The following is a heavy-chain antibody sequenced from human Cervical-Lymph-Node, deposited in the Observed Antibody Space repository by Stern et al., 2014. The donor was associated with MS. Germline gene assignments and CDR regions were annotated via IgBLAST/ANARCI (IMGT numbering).Heavy chain of an antibody. Sequence: EVQLVESGGGLVQPGGPLRLSCAASGFTFNNYAMRWVPQAPGKGLEWVSTIRHSGGRIDDAASVKGRFTISRDNSKNTLYLQENSLRVEDTAVYYRAKSGRDPVSNPLDYWGQGTLVTVSS. CDR1: GFTFNNYA. D-gene: IGHD3-10*01. CDR2: IRHSGGRI. V-gene: IGHV3-23*04. J-gene: IGHJ4*02. CDR3: AKSGRDPVSNPLDY.